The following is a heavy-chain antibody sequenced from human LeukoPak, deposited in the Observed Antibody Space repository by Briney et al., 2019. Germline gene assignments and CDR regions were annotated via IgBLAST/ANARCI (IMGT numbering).Heavy chain of an antibody. D-gene: IGHD2-2*01. CDR2: MSSSGGSGGST. V-gene: IGHV3-23*01. Sequence: PGGSLRLSCAASGFTFNRHAMSWVRQAPGKGLEWVSAMSSSGGSGGSTYYADSVKGRFTISRDSSKNTLYLQMNSLRAGDAAVYYCAKNSPSLYQYYMDVWGKGTTVTVSS. CDR1: GFTFNRHA. J-gene: IGHJ6*03. CDR3: AKNSPSLYQYYMDV.